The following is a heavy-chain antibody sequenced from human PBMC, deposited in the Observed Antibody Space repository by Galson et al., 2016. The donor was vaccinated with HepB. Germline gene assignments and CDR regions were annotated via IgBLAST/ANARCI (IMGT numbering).Heavy chain of an antibody. CDR3: ARGFPAATIDY. CDR2: INVGNGNT. D-gene: IGHD2-2*01. Sequence: SVKVSCKAPGYTLINYATHWVRQAPGQRLEWMGWINVGNGNTKYSQKFQGRVTITRDTSASTAYMELSSLRSEDTAVYYCARGFPAATIDYWGQGTLVTVSS. CDR1: GYTLINYA. J-gene: IGHJ4*02. V-gene: IGHV1-3*01.